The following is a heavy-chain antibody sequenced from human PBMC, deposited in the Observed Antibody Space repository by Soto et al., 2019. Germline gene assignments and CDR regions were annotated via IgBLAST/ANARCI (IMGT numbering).Heavy chain of an antibody. V-gene: IGHV1-46*02. J-gene: IGHJ4*02. CDR2: INPSVGST. D-gene: IGHD6-6*01. Sequence: ASGKVSCKSSTYTYNTHYIHWVRQAPGQGLEWVGVINPSVGSTNYAQKLQGRVTMTRDTSTTTFYMEVTSLTSEDTAVYYCVGGSASGVDHWGQGTLVTVSS. CDR3: VGGSASGVDH. CDR1: TYTYNTHY.